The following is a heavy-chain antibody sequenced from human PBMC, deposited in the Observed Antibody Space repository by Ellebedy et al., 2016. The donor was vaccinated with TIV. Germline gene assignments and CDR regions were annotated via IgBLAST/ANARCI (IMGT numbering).Heavy chain of an antibody. J-gene: IGHJ4*02. D-gene: IGHD3-16*02. V-gene: IGHV3-30-3*01. CDR2: ISYDGSNK. CDR3: ARDMVEAWWGDDYVWGSYRGSFDY. Sequence: GGSLRLXXAASGFTFSSYAMHWVRQAPGKGLEWVAVISYDGSNKYYADSVKGRFTISRDNSKNTLYLQMNSLRAEDTAVYYCARDMVEAWWGDDYVWGSYRGSFDYWGQGTLVTVSS. CDR1: GFTFSSYA.